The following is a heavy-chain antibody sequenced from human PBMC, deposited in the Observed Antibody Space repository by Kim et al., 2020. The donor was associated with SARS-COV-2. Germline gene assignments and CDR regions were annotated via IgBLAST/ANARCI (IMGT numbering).Heavy chain of an antibody. D-gene: IGHD2-2*01. V-gene: IGHV1-18*04. J-gene: IGHJ5*02. CDR2: ISTYNGNT. Sequence: ASVKVSCKASGYTFTTYGITWVRQAPGQGLEWMGWISTYNGNTNYAQKFQGRVTMTTDTSTTTAYMELRSLRSDDTAVYYCARDIVVVPSALFWFDPWGQETLATV. CDR1: GYTFTTYG. CDR3: ARDIVVVPSALFWFDP.